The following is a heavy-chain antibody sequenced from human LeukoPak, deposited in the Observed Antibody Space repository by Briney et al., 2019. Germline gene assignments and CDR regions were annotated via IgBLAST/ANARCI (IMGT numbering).Heavy chain of an antibody. Sequence: GSLRLSCAASGFTFSSYSMNWIRQPPGKGLEWIGSIYYSGSTYYNPSLKSRVTISVDTSKNQFSLKLSSVTAADTAVYYCARHKGQLRYFDWSQYYFDYWGQGTPVTVSS. J-gene: IGHJ4*02. CDR3: ARHKGQLRYFDWSQYYFDY. V-gene: IGHV4-39*01. D-gene: IGHD3-9*01. CDR2: IYYSGST. CDR1: GFTFSSYS.